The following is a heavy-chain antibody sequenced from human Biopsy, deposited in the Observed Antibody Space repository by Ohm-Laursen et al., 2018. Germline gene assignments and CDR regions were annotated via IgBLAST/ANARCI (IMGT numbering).Heavy chain of an antibody. CDR1: GSSIRSNGFY. CDR2: ISYRGTT. V-gene: IGHV4-39*01. J-gene: IGHJ5*02. D-gene: IGHD3-3*01. Sequence: GTLSLTCSVSGSSIRSNGFYWGWIRQPPGKGLEWIGSISYRGTTSYNPSLKSRVAISVDTSKNQLSLSLNSVTAADTAVFYCARLRGGVVINYSWFDPWGQGILVTVSS. CDR3: ARLRGGVVINYSWFDP.